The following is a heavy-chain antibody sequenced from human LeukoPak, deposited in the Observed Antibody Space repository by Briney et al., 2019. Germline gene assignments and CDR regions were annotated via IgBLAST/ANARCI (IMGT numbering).Heavy chain of an antibody. CDR1: GYTFTGYY. V-gene: IGHV1-2*02. J-gene: IGHJ4*02. CDR3: ARSLAGLDY. D-gene: IGHD6-19*01. CDR2: INPNSGGT. Sequence: ASVKVSCKASGYTFTGYYMHWVRQAPGQGLEWMGWINPNSGGTNYAQKFQGRVTMTRDTSISTAYMVLSRLRSEDTAVYYCARSLAGLDYWGQGTLVTVSS.